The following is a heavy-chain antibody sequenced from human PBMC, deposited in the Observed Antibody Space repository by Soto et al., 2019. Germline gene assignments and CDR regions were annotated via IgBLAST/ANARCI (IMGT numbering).Heavy chain of an antibody. CDR1: GVTFDNHW. Sequence: EVQLVESGGGLVQPGGSLRLSCAASGVTFDNHWLHWVRQAPGKGLEWVSRITNGGSATDYAGSVRGRFTISRDNAKNTVFLQMNSLRTDDTAVYYCTRGFAGMTYFEFCGQGTLVTVSS. D-gene: IGHD1-26*01. CDR3: TRGFAGMTYFEF. CDR2: ITNGGSAT. J-gene: IGHJ4*02. V-gene: IGHV3-74*01.